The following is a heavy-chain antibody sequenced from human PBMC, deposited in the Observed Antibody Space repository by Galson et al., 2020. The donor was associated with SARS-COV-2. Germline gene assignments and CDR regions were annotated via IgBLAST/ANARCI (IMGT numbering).Heavy chain of an antibody. CDR1: GFTFRSYA. V-gene: IGHV3-23*01. Sequence: GGSLRLSCAASGFTFRSYAMNWVRQAPGKGLEWVSFISGSGVTTYYADSVKGRFTISRDNSKNTLYLQMNSLRAEDTAVYYCAKDLGAYSDYGVQRKGDYWGQGTLVTVSA. CDR3: AKDLGAYSDYGVQRKGDY. CDR2: ISGSGVTT. D-gene: IGHD5-12*01. J-gene: IGHJ4*02.